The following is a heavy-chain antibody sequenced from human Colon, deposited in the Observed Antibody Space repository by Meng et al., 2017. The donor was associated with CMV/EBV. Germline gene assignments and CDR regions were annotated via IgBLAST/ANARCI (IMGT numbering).Heavy chain of an antibody. Sequence: SVKVSCKASGGTFSSYTISWVRQAPGQGLEWMGRIIPILGIANYAQKFQGRVTITADKSTSTAYMELSSLRSEDTAVYYCARIPCSSTSCYRYYYYGMDVWGQGTTVTVSS. CDR2: IIPILGIA. D-gene: IGHD2-2*01. CDR1: GGTFSSYT. CDR3: ARIPCSSTSCYRYYYYGMDV. J-gene: IGHJ6*02. V-gene: IGHV1-69*02.